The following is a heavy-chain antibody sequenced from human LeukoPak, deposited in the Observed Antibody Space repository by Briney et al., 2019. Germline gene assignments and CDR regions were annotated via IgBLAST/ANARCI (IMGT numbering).Heavy chain of an antibody. Sequence: GGSLRLSCAASGFTFSNYAMNWVRRAPGEGLEWVSAISGSGGSTYYPDSVKGRLTISRDNSKNTLYLQMNSLRAEDTAVYYCAKLNGDGYNSDYWSQGTLVTVSS. J-gene: IGHJ4*02. D-gene: IGHD5-24*01. V-gene: IGHV3-23*01. CDR3: AKLNGDGYNSDY. CDR1: GFTFSNYA. CDR2: ISGSGGST.